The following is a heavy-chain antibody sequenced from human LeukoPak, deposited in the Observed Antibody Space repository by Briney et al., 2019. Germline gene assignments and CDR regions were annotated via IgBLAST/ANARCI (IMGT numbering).Heavy chain of an antibody. V-gene: IGHV3-30*03. Sequence: GRSLRLSCAASGFTFSSYGMHWVRQAPGKGLEWVAVISYDGSNKYYADSVKGRFTISRDNSKNTLYLQMNSLRAEDTAVYYCARGRAAGLDYWGQGTLVTVSS. CDR1: GFTFSSYG. CDR2: ISYDGSNK. CDR3: ARGRAAGLDY. J-gene: IGHJ4*02.